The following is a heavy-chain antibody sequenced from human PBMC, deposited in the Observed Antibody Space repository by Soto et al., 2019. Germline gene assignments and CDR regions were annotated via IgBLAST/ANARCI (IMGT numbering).Heavy chain of an antibody. Sequence: QVQLVQSGAEVKKPGSSVKVSCKASGGTFSSYAISWVRQAPGQGLEWMGGIIPICGTANYAQKFQGRVTITADESTSTAYMELSSLRSEDTAVYYCARVYDSSGYYYPGGAFDIWGQGTMVTVSS. D-gene: IGHD3-22*01. CDR2: IIPICGTA. J-gene: IGHJ3*02. CDR1: GGTFSSYA. CDR3: ARVYDSSGYYYPGGAFDI. V-gene: IGHV1-69*01.